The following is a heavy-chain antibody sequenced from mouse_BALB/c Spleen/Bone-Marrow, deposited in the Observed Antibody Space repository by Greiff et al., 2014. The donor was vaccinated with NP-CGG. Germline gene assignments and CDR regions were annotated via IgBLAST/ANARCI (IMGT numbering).Heavy chain of an antibody. CDR1: GYTFTDYA. CDR2: ISSYYGDA. Sequence: QVQLQQSGAELVRPGVSVKISCKGSGYTFTDYAIHWVKQSHAKSLEWIGLISSYYGDASYNQKFKGKATMTVDKSSSTAYMSLACMQPESSATYYCAMSGKVLNAMDYWGQGTSLTVSS. CDR3: AMSGKVLNAMDY. D-gene: IGHD2-14*01. V-gene: IGHV1S137*01. J-gene: IGHJ4*01.